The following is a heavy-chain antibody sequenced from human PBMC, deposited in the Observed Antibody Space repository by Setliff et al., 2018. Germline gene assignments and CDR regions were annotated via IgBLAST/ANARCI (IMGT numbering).Heavy chain of an antibody. J-gene: IGHJ4*02. CDR1: GDSINPYY. CDR3: ARGYYNFLSGYYTPYYFDY. Sequence: PSETLSLTCSVSGDSINPYYWTWIRQPPGKGLEWIGFIYYSGATTYNPSLKSRVTISVDTSKNQFSLNLNSVTAADTAVYFCARGYYNFLSGYYTPYYFDYWGQGTLVTVSS. V-gene: IGHV4-59*01. CDR2: IYYSGAT. D-gene: IGHD3-3*01.